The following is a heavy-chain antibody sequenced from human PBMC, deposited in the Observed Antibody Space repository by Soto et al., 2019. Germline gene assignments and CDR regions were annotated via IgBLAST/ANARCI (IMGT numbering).Heavy chain of an antibody. D-gene: IGHD3-22*01. CDR1: GGTFSSYA. V-gene: IGHV1-69*06. CDR3: ARGRRNYDSSGYYGDYYVMDV. CDR2: IIPIFGTA. Sequence: SVKVSCKASGGTFSSYAISWVRQAPGQGLEWMGGIIPIFGTANYAQKFQGRVTITADKSTSTAYMELSSLRSEDTAVYYCARGRRNYDSSGYYGDYYVMDVWGQGTTVTVSS. J-gene: IGHJ6*02.